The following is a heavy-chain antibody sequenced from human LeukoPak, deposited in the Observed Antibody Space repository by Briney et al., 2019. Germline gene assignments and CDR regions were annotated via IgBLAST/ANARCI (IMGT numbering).Heavy chain of an antibody. J-gene: IGHJ6*02. V-gene: IGHV4-31*01. Sequence: SETLSLTCTVSGGSISSGGYYWSWIRQHPGKGLEWIGHIYYRGSTDYSPSLKSQVTISVDTPKNQFSLKLSSVSAADTAVYYCARASYGGNGRYYGMDVWGQGTTVTVSS. D-gene: IGHD4-23*01. CDR3: ARASYGGNGRYYGMDV. CDR1: GGSISSGGYY. CDR2: IYYRGST.